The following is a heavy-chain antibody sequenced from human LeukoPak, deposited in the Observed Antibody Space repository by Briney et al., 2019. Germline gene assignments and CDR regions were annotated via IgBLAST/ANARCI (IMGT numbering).Heavy chain of an antibody. V-gene: IGHV1-46*03. CDR1: GYTFTSYY. Sequence: GASVKVSCKASGYTFTSYYMHWVRQAPGQGLEWMGIINPSGGSTSYAQKFQGRVTMTRDTSTSTVYMELSSLRSEDTAVYYCAREMNLRFLEWSLDYWGQGTLVTVSS. CDR3: AREMNLRFLEWSLDY. D-gene: IGHD3-3*01. J-gene: IGHJ4*02. CDR2: INPSGGST.